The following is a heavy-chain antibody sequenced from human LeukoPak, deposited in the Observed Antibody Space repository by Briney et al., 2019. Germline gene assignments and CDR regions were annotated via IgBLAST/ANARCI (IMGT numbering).Heavy chain of an antibody. CDR2: IYYRGST. Sequence: MASETLSLTCTVSGGSINNYYWSWIRQPPGEGLEWIGYIYYRGSTNYNPSLKSRVTFSVDTSKNQFSLKLNSVTAADTAVYYCARGGDYGDLRYFDYWGQGTLVTVSS. D-gene: IGHD4-17*01. V-gene: IGHV4-59*01. CDR1: GGSINNYY. J-gene: IGHJ4*02. CDR3: ARGGDYGDLRYFDY.